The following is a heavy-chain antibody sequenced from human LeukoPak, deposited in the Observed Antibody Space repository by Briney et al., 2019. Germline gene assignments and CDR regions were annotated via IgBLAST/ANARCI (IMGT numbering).Heavy chain of an antibody. D-gene: IGHD6-19*01. CDR2: IKEDGSEK. V-gene: IGHV3-7*01. CDR1: GFTFSSYG. CDR3: ARDAFSSGPDIDY. J-gene: IGHJ4*02. Sequence: GGSLRLSCAVSGFTFSSYGMSWVRQAPGKGLEWVANIKEDGSEKYYVDSVKGRFTITRDNAKSSLYLQMNSLRAEDTAVYFCARDAFSSGPDIDYWGQGTLGTVSS.